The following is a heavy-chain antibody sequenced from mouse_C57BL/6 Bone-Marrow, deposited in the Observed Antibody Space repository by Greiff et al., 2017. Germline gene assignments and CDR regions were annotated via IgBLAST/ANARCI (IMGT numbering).Heavy chain of an antibody. D-gene: IGHD1-1*01. V-gene: IGHV5-9*01. J-gene: IGHJ1*03. CDR3: ARQVYYYGSRGYFDV. CDR2: ISGGGGNT. Sequence: EVKLMESGGGLVKPGGSLKLSCAASGFTFSSYTMSWVRQTPEKRLEWVATISGGGGNTYYPDSVKGRFTISRDNANNTLYLQMSSLRSEDTALYYCARQVYYYGSRGYFDVWGTGTTVTVSS. CDR1: GFTFSSYT.